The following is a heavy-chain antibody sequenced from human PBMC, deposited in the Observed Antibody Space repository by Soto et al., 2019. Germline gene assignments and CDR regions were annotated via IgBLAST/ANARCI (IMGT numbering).Heavy chain of an antibody. CDR2: ISTTGSYT. Sequence: QVQLVESGGGLVKPGGSLRLSCAASGFTFNDYYMTWFRQAPGKGVEWVSCISTTGSYTNYAVSVKGRFTVSRNNANNTLYLQLNSLRAEDTAVYYWARIVGGRLNDYWGQGTLATVSS. CDR3: ARIVGGRLNDY. CDR1: GFTFNDYY. V-gene: IGHV3-11*05. J-gene: IGHJ4*02. D-gene: IGHD1-26*01.